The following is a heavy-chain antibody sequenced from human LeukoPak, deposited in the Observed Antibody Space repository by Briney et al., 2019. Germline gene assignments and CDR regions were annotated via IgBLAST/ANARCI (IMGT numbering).Heavy chain of an antibody. V-gene: IGHV3-23*01. J-gene: IGHJ4*02. CDR2: ITNSDNT. Sequence: GGSLRLSCAASGFTFSSYTMSWVRQAPGKGLEWVSSITNSDNTFYADSVKGRFTISRDNSKNTLYLQMNSLRAGGTAVYYCARGGRETDYWGQGTLVIVSS. CDR1: GFTFSSYT. CDR3: ARGGRETDY.